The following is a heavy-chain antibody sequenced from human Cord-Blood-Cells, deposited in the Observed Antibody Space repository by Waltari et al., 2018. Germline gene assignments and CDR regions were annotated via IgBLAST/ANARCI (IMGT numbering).Heavy chain of an antibody. CDR1: VGTFSSYA. J-gene: IGHJ5*02. CDR3: ARVENWFVP. CDR2: IIPILGPP. Sequence: QVQLVQSGAEVKKPGSSVKVSCKASVGTFSSYAISWVRQAPGQGLRWMGVIIPILGPPTSAQAFQGRVTIPAHKSSSTAYRELSSLGSEDAAVYYWARVENWFVPWGQGTMVTVSS. V-gene: IGHV1-69*06.